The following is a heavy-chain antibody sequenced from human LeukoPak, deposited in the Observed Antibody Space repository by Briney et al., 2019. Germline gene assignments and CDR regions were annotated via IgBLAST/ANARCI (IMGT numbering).Heavy chain of an antibody. J-gene: IGHJ4*02. D-gene: IGHD5-12*01. CDR2: ISAYNGNT. Sequence: ASVKVSCKASGGTFSSYGISWVRQAPGQGLEWMGWISAYNGNTNYAQKLQGRVTMTTDTSTSTAYMELSSLRSEDTAVYYCAREKRGYSGYENFYGYYFDYWGQGTLVTVSS. CDR3: AREKRGYSGYENFYGYYFDY. CDR1: GGTFSSYG. V-gene: IGHV1-18*01.